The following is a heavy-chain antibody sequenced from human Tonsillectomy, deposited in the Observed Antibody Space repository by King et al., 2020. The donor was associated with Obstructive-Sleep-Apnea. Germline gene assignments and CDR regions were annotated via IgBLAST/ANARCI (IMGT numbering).Heavy chain of an antibody. J-gene: IGHJ4*02. CDR2: ISFVGSGK. Sequence: VQRVEFWGGGVQPGRCPRLACAASVITFSTYEMHMVRQAPGQGLDRGAAISFVGSGKYYATSVKGRFTISRDNSKNTLSLQMNSLTTEDTAVFYCATYGDYPGSSFDYWGQGTLVTVSS. CDR3: ATYGDYPGSSFDY. D-gene: IGHD4-17*01. V-gene: IGHV3-30*04. CDR1: VITFSTYE.